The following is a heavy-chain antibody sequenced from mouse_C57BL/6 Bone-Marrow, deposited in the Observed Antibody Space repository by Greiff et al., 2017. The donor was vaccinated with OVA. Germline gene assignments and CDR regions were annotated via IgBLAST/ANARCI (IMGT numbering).Heavy chain of an antibody. J-gene: IGHJ2*01. D-gene: IGHD4-1*01. V-gene: IGHV3-6*01. CDR2: ISYDGSN. Sequence: EVQLQQSGPGLVKPSQSLSLTCSVTGYSITSGYYWNWIRQFPGNKLEWMGYISYDGSNNYNPSLKNRISITRDTSKNQFFLKLNSVTTEDTATYYCARGDTGGYFDYWGQGTTLTVSS. CDR3: ARGDTGGYFDY. CDR1: GYSITSGYY.